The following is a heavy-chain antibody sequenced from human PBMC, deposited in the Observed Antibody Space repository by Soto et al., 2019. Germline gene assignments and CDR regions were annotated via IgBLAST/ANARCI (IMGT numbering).Heavy chain of an antibody. J-gene: IGHJ3*02. CDR1: GFTFDDYA. CDR2: ISWNSGSI. CDR3: AKQFIPGDYEDQTFDI. V-gene: IGHV3-9*01. Sequence: EVQLVESGGGLVQPGRSLRLSCAASGFTFDDYAMHWVRQAPGKGLEWVSGISWNSGSIGNADSVKGRFTISRDNAKNXLYLQMNSLRAEDTALYYCAKQFIPGDYEDQTFDIWGQGRLVTVSS. D-gene: IGHD4-17*01.